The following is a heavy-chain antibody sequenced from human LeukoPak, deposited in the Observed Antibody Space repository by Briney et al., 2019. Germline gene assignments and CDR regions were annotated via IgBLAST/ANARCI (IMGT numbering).Heavy chain of an antibody. CDR3: LRDLNWSLDQ. Sequence: GGSLRLSCAASGFTFSSYGMSWVRQAPGKGLEWVSVISGSGDGTYYADSVKGRFTISRDNAKNTLYLQMNSLRAEDTAVYYCLRDLNWSLDQWGQGTLVTVSS. J-gene: IGHJ4*02. V-gene: IGHV3-23*01. D-gene: IGHD1-20*01. CDR1: GFTFSSYG. CDR2: ISGSGDGT.